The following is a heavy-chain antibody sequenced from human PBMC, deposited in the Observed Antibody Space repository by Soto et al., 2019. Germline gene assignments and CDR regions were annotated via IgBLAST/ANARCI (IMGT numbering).Heavy chain of an antibody. D-gene: IGHD1-26*01. J-gene: IGHJ3*02. CDR2: VNVDGRNT. CDR3: ASRVGSDAYDI. CDR1: GFTFSRYW. Sequence: GGSLRLSCAASGFTFSRYWIHWVRQDPGKGLVWVSRVNVDGRNTDYADSVKGRFTISRDNAKNTVYLQMNSLRVDDTALYYCASRVGSDAYDIWGRGTMVTVSS. V-gene: IGHV3-74*01.